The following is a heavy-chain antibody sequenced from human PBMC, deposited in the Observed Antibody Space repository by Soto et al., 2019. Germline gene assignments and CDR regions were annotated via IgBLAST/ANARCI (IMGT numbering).Heavy chain of an antibody. V-gene: IGHV3-74*03. CDR2: IYSDGSGT. J-gene: IGHJ4*02. CDR3: ATLNSFGSDY. D-gene: IGHD5-18*01. Sequence: GGSLRLSCVASGFTFSNYWMHWVRQAPGKGLVWVSRIYSDGSGTMYADSVKGRFTISRDNAKSTLYLQMNSLRAEDTAVYYCATLNSFGSDYWGRGTLVTVS. CDR1: GFTFSNYW.